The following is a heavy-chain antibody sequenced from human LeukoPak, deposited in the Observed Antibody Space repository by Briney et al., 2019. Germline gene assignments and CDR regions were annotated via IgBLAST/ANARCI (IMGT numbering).Heavy chain of an antibody. V-gene: IGHV3-64*01. CDR3: ARRHGYCSSTICYLGRHAFDV. D-gene: IGHD2-2*03. CDR2: ISRIEGST. Sequence: GWSLRLSCAASGFTFSSYAMHWVRQAPGRGLAYVSGISRIEGSTYYEPSVKGRFTISRDNSKKTVYLQMGSLRAEDMAVYYCARRHGYCSSTICYLGRHAFDVWSQGTMVTASA. CDR1: GFTFSSYA. J-gene: IGHJ3*01.